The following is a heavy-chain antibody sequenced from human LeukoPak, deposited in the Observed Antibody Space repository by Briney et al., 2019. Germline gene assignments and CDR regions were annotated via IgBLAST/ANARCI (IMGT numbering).Heavy chain of an antibody. Sequence: ASVKVSCKASGYTFTSYAMNWVRQAPGQGLEWMGWINTNTGNPTYAQGFTGRFVFSLDTFVSTAYLQISSLKAEDTAVYYCARDPRTLSSTRGYFDYWGQGTLVTVSS. CDR2: INTNTGNP. J-gene: IGHJ4*02. CDR3: ARDPRTLSSTRGYFDY. V-gene: IGHV7-4-1*02. D-gene: IGHD2-2*01. CDR1: GYTFTSYA.